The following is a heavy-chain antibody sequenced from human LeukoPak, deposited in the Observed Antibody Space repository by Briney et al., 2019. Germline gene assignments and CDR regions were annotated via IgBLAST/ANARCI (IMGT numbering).Heavy chain of an antibody. Sequence: PSETLSLTCTVSGGSISSYYWSWIRQPPGKGLEWIGYIYYSGSTNYNPSLKSRVTVSVDTSKNQFSLKLSSVTAADTAVYYCARAGRRFGTITGGDYWGQGTLVTVSS. V-gene: IGHV4-59*01. J-gene: IGHJ4*02. D-gene: IGHD3-10*01. CDR1: GGSISSYY. CDR2: IYYSGST. CDR3: ARAGRRFGTITGGDY.